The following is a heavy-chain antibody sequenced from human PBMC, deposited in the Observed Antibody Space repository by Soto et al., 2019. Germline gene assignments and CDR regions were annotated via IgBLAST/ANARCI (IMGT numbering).Heavy chain of an antibody. CDR1: GFTFSNNG. CDR3: GVNLHGGSSRFDY. Sequence: QVQLVESGGGVVQPGRSLRLSCVASGFTFSNNGIHWVRQAPGKGLEWVAVISSDGSKKYYADSVKGRFTISRDNSKNTLYPQKTSLRAEDTAVDYCGVNLHGGSSRFDYWGQGILVTVSS. D-gene: IGHD2-15*01. CDR2: ISSDGSKK. V-gene: IGHV3-30*03. J-gene: IGHJ4*02.